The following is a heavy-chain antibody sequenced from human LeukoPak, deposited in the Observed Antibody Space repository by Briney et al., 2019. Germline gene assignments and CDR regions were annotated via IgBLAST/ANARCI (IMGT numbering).Heavy chain of an antibody. CDR2: IIPIFGTA. D-gene: IGHD2-21*02. J-gene: IGHJ1*01. CDR1: GGTFSSYA. V-gene: IGHV1-69*05. CDR3: AGDGPGYCDQSEYFLH. Sequence: GSSVKVSCKASGGTFSSYAISWVRQAPGQGLEWMGGIIPIFGTANYAQKFQGRVTITTDESTSTAYMELSSLRSEDTAVYYCAGDGPGYCDQSEYFLHLVRGPLITVS.